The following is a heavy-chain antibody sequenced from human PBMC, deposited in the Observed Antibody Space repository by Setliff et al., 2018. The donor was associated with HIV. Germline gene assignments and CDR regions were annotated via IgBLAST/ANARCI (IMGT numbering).Heavy chain of an antibody. CDR3: ARHAAGPDGPFDY. CDR1: GGSIGSGAYL. V-gene: IGHV4-61*08. J-gene: IGHJ4*02. Sequence: PSETLSLTCTVSGGSIGSGAYLWAWIRQPPGKGLEWIGYIYYSGSTKYNPSLKSRVSISVDTSKNQFSLKLSSVTAADTAVYYCARHAAGPDGPFDYWGQGTLVTVSS. D-gene: IGHD2-2*01. CDR2: IYYSGST.